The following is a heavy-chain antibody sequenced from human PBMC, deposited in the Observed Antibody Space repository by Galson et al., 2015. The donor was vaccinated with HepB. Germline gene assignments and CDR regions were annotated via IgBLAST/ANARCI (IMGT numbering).Heavy chain of an antibody. D-gene: IGHD5-18*01. V-gene: IGHV3-15*07. CDR3: TTARGYSYGYGSYYYYGMDV. J-gene: IGHJ6*02. Sequence: SLRLSCAASGFTFSNAWMNWVRQAPGKGLEWVGRIKSKTDGGTTDYAAPVKGRFTISRDDSKNTLYLQMNSLKTEDTAVYYCTTARGYSYGYGSYYYYGMDVWGQGTTVTVSS. CDR1: GFTFSNAW. CDR2: IKSKTDGGTT.